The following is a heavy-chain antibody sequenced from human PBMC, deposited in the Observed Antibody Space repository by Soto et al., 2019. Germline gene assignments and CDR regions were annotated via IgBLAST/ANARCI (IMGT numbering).Heavy chain of an antibody. CDR2: IYYSGST. J-gene: IGHJ4*02. D-gene: IGHD1-26*01. V-gene: IGHV4-39*01. CDR1: GGSISSSSYY. Sequence: SETLSLTCTVSGGSISSSSYYWGWIRQPPGKGLEWIGSIYYSGSTYYNPSLKSRVTISVDTSKNQFSLKLSSVTAADTAVYYSARPRVSIVGALRSRFYHDYCSQRTLVTVSS. CDR3: ARPRVSIVGALRSRFYHDY.